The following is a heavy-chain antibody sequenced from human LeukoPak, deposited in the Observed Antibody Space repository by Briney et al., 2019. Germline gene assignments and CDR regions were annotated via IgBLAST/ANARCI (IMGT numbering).Heavy chain of an antibody. D-gene: IGHD3-22*01. V-gene: IGHV4-4*07. CDR3: ARGFPPRRNYDSSGYYSYYFDH. CDR1: GGSISSYY. CDR2: IYTSGST. Sequence: SETLSLTCTVSGGSISSYYWSWILQPAGKGLEWIGRIYTSGSTNYNPSLKSRVTMSVDTSKNQFSLTLTSVTAADTAVYYCARGFPPRRNYDSSGYYSYYFDHWGQGALVTVSA. J-gene: IGHJ4*02.